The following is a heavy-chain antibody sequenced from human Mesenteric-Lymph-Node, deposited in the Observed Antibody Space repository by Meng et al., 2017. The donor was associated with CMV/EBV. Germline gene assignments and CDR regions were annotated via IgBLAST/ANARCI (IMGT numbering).Heavy chain of an antibody. CDR2: ISCYDSK. CDR3: AHRPLYCSGGSCYDY. V-gene: IGHV2-5*01. Sequence: FSLITSRLAVCLFLQPPRTALLWLPLISCYDSKRYSPSLVSRLTLTKDTSNTQVVLTMPHMDPVDTATYYCAHRPLYCSGGSCYDYWGQGTLVTVSS. CDR1: FSLITSRLA. D-gene: IGHD2-15*01. J-gene: IGHJ4*02.